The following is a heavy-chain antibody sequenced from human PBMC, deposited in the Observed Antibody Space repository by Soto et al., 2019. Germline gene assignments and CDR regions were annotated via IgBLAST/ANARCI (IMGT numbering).Heavy chain of an antibody. CDR3: ARGLRGYYCRGGSCYGYYFDY. CDR1: GGSFTGYY. D-gene: IGHD2-15*01. V-gene: IGHV4-34*01. Sequence: PSETLSLTCAVYGGSFTGYYWGWIRQPPGKGLEWIGEINHSGSTNYNPSLKSRVTISVDTSKNQFSLELSSVTAADTAVYYCARGLRGYYCRGGSCYGYYFDYWGQGTLVTVSS. CDR2: INHSGST. J-gene: IGHJ4*02.